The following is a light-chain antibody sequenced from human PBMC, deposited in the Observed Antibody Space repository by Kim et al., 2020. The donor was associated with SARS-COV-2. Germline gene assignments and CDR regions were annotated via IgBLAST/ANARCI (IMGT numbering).Light chain of an antibody. Sequence: EIVLTQSPGTLSLSPGERATLSCRASRSVSSSYLAWYQQKPGQAPRLLIYGASSRATCIPDRFSGSGSGTDFTLTISRLEPEDFAVYYCQQYGSSPLTFGGGTKVDIK. J-gene: IGKJ4*01. CDR1: RSVSSSY. V-gene: IGKV3-20*01. CDR2: GAS. CDR3: QQYGSSPLT.